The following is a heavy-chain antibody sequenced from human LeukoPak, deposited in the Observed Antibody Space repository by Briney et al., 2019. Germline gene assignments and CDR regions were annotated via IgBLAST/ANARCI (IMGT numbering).Heavy chain of an antibody. J-gene: IGHJ4*02. CDR1: GGTFSSHV. D-gene: IGHD1-26*01. CDR2: IGAYNGNT. CDR3: AREGYSGSYHDFDY. Sequence: ASVKVSCKASGGTFSSHVISWVRQAPGQGLEWMGWIGAYNGNTNYAQKLQGRVTMTTDTSTSTAYMELRSLRSDDTAVYYCAREGYSGSYHDFDYWGQGTLVTVSS. V-gene: IGHV1-18*01.